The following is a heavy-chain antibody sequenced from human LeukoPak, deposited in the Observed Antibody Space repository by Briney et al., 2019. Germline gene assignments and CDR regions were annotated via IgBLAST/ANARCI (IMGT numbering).Heavy chain of an antibody. CDR1: GYTSTGYY. D-gene: IGHD5-24*01. CDR2: INPNSGGT. J-gene: IGHJ4*02. Sequence: ASVKVSCKASGYTSTGYYTHWVRQAPGQGLEWMGRINPNSGGTNYAQKFQGRVTMTRDTSISTAYMELSRLRSDDTAVYYCARPGFTDDGSLDYWGQGTLVTVSS. V-gene: IGHV1-2*06. CDR3: ARPGFTDDGSLDY.